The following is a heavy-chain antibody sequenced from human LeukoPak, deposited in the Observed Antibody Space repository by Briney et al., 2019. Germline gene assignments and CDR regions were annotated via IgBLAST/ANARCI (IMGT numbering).Heavy chain of an antibody. V-gene: IGHV4-59*01. J-gene: IGHJ4*02. D-gene: IGHD6-13*01. CDR1: GGSISSYY. Sequence: SETLSLTCIVSGGSISSYYWSWIRQPPGKGLEWIGYIYYSGSTNYNPSLKSRVTISVDTSKNQFSLKLSSVTAADTAVYYCARGLMMAVAGRGEFHYWGQGTLVTVSS. CDR3: ARGLMMAVAGRGEFHY. CDR2: IYYSGST.